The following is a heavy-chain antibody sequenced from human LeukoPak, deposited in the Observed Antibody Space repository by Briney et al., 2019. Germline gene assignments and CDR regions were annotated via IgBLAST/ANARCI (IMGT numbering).Heavy chain of an antibody. CDR1: GGSISDYH. J-gene: IGHJ4*02. Sequence: SETLSLTCTVSGGSISDYHCNWLLQAPEKGLEWIGYINYSGTTNYNPSLTSRVTISADTSKTQVSLMVRSVTAADTAVYYCATTRGGYWASPLDFWGQGILVTVSS. D-gene: IGHD5-12*01. CDR3: ATTRGGYWASPLDF. CDR2: INYSGTT. V-gene: IGHV4-59*01.